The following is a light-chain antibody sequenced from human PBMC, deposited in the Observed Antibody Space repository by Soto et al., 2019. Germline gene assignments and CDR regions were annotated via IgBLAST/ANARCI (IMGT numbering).Light chain of an antibody. V-gene: IGKV1-5*01. CDR3: EQYNSYSRT. CDR1: QSISSW. Sequence: DIQMPQSPSPLSASVGDRVTITCRASQSISSWLAWYQHKPGKAPKLLIYDAYSLESGVPSRFSGSGSGTEFTLTISSLQPDDFATYYCEQYNSYSRTFGQGTKVEIK. CDR2: DAY. J-gene: IGKJ1*01.